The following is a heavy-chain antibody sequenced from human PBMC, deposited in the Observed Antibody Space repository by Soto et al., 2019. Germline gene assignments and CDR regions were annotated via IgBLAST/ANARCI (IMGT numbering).Heavy chain of an antibody. CDR3: AGNTSPHWYYTDV. CDR1: GDSVSSNSAA. V-gene: IGHV6-1*01. CDR2: TYYRSRWYN. D-gene: IGHD1-7*01. J-gene: IGHJ6*03. Sequence: PSQTLSLTCAISGDSVSSNSAAWNWIRQSPSRGLEWLGRTYYRSRWYNDYAVSVKSRITVNPDTSKNQFSLHLNSVTPEDTAVYYCAGNTSPHWYYTDVRDKAPPVSV.